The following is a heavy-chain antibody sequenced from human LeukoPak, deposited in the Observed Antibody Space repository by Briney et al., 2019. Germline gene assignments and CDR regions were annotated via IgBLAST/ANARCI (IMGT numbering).Heavy chain of an antibody. CDR1: GYTFTSYG. Sequence: PVASVKVSCKASGYTFTSYGISWVRQAPGQGLEWMGWISAYNGNTNYAQKLQGRVTMTTDTSTSTAYMEMRSLRSDDTAVYSCAAWSRDFDYWGQGTLVTVSS. J-gene: IGHJ4*02. V-gene: IGHV1-18*01. CDR2: ISAYNGNT. CDR3: AAWSRDFDY. D-gene: IGHD2-8*01.